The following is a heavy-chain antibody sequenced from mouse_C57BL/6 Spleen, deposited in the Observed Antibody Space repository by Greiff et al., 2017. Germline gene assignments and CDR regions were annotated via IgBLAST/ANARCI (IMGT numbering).Heavy chain of an antibody. J-gene: IGHJ3*01. CDR3: ARDGSGSFAY. D-gene: IGHD3-2*02. CDR2: IYPGSGST. Sequence: QVHVKQSGAELVKPGASVKMSCKASGYTFTSYWITWVKQRPGQGLEWIGDIYPGSGSTNYNEKFKSKATLTVDTSSSTAYMQLSSLTSEDSAVYYCARDGSGSFAYWGQGTLVTVSA. CDR1: GYTFTSYW. V-gene: IGHV1-55*01.